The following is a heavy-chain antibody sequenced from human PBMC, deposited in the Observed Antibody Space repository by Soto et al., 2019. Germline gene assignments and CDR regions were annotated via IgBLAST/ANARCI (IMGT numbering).Heavy chain of an antibody. V-gene: IGHV4-39*01. CDR2: IYYSGST. J-gene: IGHJ4*02. D-gene: IGHD3-10*01. CDR1: GGSISSSSYY. Sequence: PSETLSLTCTVSGGSISSSSYYWGWIRQPPGKGLEWIGSIYYSGSTYYNPSLKSRVTISVDTSKNQFSLKLSSVTAADTAVYYCARFTESGCFDYWGQGTLVTVSS. CDR3: ARFTESGCFDY.